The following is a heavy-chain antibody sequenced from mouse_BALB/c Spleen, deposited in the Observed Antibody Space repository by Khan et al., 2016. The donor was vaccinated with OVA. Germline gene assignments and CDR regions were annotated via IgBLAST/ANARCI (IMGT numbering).Heavy chain of an antibody. CDR2: IYPFNDAT. CDR3: APVETYYVSFAY. J-gene: IGHJ3*01. CDR1: GYTFTSYV. Sequence: EVQLQQSGPEVVEPGASVKLSCKASGYTFTSYVMHWVKQKPGQGLEWIGYIYPFNDATKYNEKFTGKVTLTSAKSSSTAYMELSSLTSHDSAVYNWAPVETYYVSFAYWGQGTLVTVSA. D-gene: IGHD1-1*01. V-gene: IGHV1S136*01.